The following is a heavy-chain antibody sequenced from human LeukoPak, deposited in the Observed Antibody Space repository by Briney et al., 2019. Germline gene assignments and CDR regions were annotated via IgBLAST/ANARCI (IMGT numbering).Heavy chain of an antibody. CDR3: ARQRITMVRGVIITTGPFDY. D-gene: IGHD3-10*01. CDR2: IYPGDSDT. J-gene: IGHJ4*02. Sequence: GEPLKISCKGSGYSFTSYWIGWVRQMPGKGLEWMGIIYPGDSDTRYSPSFQGQVTISVDKSISTAYLQWSSLKASDTAMYYCARQRITMVRGVIITTGPFDYWGQGTLVTVSS. CDR1: GYSFTSYW. V-gene: IGHV5-51*01.